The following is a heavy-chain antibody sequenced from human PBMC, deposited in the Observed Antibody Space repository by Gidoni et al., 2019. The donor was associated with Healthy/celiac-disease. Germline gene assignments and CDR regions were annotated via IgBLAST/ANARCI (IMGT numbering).Heavy chain of an antibody. V-gene: IGHV3-53*01. CDR2: IYSGGNT. CDR1: GFTISRNY. D-gene: IGHD4-17*01. J-gene: IGHJ4*02. CDR3: AGGDYDANGAWGY. Sequence: EVQLVESGGGLIQPGGSLRLSCAASGFTISRNYMNWVRQAPGKGLAWVSVIYSGGNTYYADSVKGRFTILRDNSKNTLYLQMNSRRADDTAVYYWAGGDYDANGAWGYWGQGALVTVSS.